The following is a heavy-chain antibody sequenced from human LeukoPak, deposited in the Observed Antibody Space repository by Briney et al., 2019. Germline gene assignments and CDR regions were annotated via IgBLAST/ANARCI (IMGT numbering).Heavy chain of an antibody. D-gene: IGHD3-10*01. CDR1: GYTFTSYG. J-gene: IGHJ5*02. CDR2: ISAYNGNT. Sequence: ASVKVSCKASGYTFTSYGISWVRQAPGQGLEWMGWISAYNGNTNYAQKLQGRVTMTTDTSTSTAYMELRSLRSDDTAVYYCARDLMVRGVIIPTFPWGQGTLVTVSS. V-gene: IGHV1-18*01. CDR3: ARDLMVRGVIIPTFP.